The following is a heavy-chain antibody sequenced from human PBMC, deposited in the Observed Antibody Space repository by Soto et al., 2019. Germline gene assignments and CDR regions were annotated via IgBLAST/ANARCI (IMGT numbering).Heavy chain of an antibody. D-gene: IGHD6-19*01. CDR1: GYSFTSYW. Sequence: GESLKISCKGSGYSFTSYWIGWVRQMPGKGLEWMGIIYPGDSDTRYSPSFQGQVTISADKSISTAYLQWSSLKASDTAMYYCARLGQDSSGWYYFDYWGQGTLVTVSS. CDR2: IYPGDSDT. J-gene: IGHJ4*02. CDR3: ARLGQDSSGWYYFDY. V-gene: IGHV5-51*01.